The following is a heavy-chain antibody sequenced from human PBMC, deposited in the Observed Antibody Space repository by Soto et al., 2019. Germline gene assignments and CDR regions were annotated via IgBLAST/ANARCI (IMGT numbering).Heavy chain of an antibody. J-gene: IGHJ1*01. CDR3: AHSRDYCSGGSCYPSAEYFQH. Sequence: QITLKESGPTLVKPTQPLTLTCTFSGFSLSTSGVGVGWIRQPPGKALEWLALLYWDDDKRYSPSLKSRLTITKDTSKNQVVLTMTNMDPVDTATYYCAHSRDYCSGGSCYPSAEYFQHWGQGTLVTVSS. D-gene: IGHD2-15*01. CDR1: GFSLSTSGVG. V-gene: IGHV2-5*02. CDR2: LYWDDDK.